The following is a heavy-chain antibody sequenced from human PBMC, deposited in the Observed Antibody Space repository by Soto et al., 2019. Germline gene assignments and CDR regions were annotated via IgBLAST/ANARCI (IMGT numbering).Heavy chain of an antibody. CDR1: VDSFTSYW. V-gene: IGHV5-51*01. D-gene: IGHD5-12*01. J-gene: IGHJ6*01. Sequence: EECLTSFCQGYVDSFTSYWIVWVVQMCGKGLEWMRIIYPGDSDTRYSPSFQGQVTISADKSISTAYLQWSSLTASDTAMYYCARVAPPDYYYGMDVWGQGTPVTVSS. CDR2: IYPGDSDT. CDR3: ARVAPPDYYYGMDV.